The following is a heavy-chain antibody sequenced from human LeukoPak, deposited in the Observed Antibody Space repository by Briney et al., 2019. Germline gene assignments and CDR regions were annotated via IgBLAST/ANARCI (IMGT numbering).Heavy chain of an antibody. V-gene: IGHV3-30*04. D-gene: IGHD3-10*01. CDR2: ISYDGTKT. Sequence: GGSLRLSCAASGFTFSSYVMHWVRQAPGKGLEWAAVISYDGTKTYYADAVRGRFTISRDNSKNMVNLQMNSLKPDDTAVYYCARDARRYGSGSYYSEMYYYYYYMDVWGKGTTVTISS. CDR1: GFTFSSYV. CDR3: ARDARRYGSGSYYSEMYYYYYYMDV. J-gene: IGHJ6*03.